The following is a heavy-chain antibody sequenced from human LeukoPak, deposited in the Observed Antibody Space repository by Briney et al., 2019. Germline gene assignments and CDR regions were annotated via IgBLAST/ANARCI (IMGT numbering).Heavy chain of an antibody. CDR3: ASLSSGWYYFDY. D-gene: IGHD6-19*01. CDR2: IYSGGST. V-gene: IGHV3-53*01. J-gene: IGHJ4*02. Sequence: PGGSLRLSCAASGFTVSSNYMSWVRQAPGKGLEWVSVIYSGGSTYYADSVKGRFTISRDNSKNTLYLQMNSLRAEDTAVYYCASLSSGWYYFDYRGQGTLVTVSS. CDR1: GFTVSSNY.